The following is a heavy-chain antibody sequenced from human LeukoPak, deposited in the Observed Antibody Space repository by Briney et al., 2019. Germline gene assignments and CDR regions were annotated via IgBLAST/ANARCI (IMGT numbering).Heavy chain of an antibody. CDR2: ISCDGSDK. Sequence: GGSLGLSCSASGFTFFAYAMHWVRQAPGKGLEWVAVISCDGSDKFYADSVKGRFTISRDNAKDTLYLQMSSLTTEDTAVYFCARDQYYYDTSGHPDAFDIWGQGTVVTVSS. CDR3: ARDQYYYDTSGHPDAFDI. V-gene: IGHV3-30*04. J-gene: IGHJ3*02. CDR1: GFTFFAYA. D-gene: IGHD3-22*01.